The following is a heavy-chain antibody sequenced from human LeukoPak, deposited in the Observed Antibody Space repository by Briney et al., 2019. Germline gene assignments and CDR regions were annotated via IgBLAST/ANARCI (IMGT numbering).Heavy chain of an antibody. D-gene: IGHD2-2*01. V-gene: IGHV4-39*02. CDR2: IYYSGST. J-gene: IGHJ3*02. CDR1: GDSISSSSSY. Sequence: SEALSLTCSVSGDSISSSSSYWGWIRQPPGKGLEWIGSIYYSGSTYYNTSLKSRVTISVDTSKNHFSLKMNSVTAADTAVYYCARLLCTSTSCLWPNAFDIWGQGTLVTVSS. CDR3: ARLLCTSTSCLWPNAFDI.